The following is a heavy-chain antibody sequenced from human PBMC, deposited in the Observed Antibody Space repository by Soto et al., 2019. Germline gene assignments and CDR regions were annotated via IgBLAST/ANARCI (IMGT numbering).Heavy chain of an antibody. D-gene: IGHD5-12*01. Sequence: ASVKVSCKASGYTFTSYGISWVRQAPGQGLEWMGWISAYNGNTNYAQKLQGRVTMTTDTSTSTAYMELRSLRSDDTAVYYCARYLRASYTGYTVYWGQGPLVTVSS. J-gene: IGHJ4*02. CDR2: ISAYNGNT. CDR1: GYTFTSYG. V-gene: IGHV1-18*01. CDR3: ARYLRASYTGYTVY.